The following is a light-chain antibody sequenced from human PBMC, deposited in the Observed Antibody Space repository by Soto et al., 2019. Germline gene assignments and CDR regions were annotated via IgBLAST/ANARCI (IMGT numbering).Light chain of an antibody. CDR3: QHHHNWPPWT. CDR1: QSVSSN. CDR2: GAS. Sequence: EVVMTQTPATLSVSPGERATLSCRASQSVSSNLAWYQQKPGQAPRLLIYGASTRAPGIPARFSGSGSGTAVTLPISSLQSDDFAASYCQHHHNWPPWTFGRGTKVEIK. V-gene: IGKV3-15*01. J-gene: IGKJ1*01.